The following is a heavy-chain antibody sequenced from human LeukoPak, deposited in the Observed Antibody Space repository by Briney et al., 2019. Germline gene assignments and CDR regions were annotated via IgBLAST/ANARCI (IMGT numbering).Heavy chain of an antibody. V-gene: IGHV3-33*01. CDR2: IWYDGSNK. CDR3: ARDAPYGPDAFDL. D-gene: IGHD3-10*01. CDR1: GFIFSTYA. Sequence: GGSLRLSCAASGFIFSTYAMQWVRQAPGKGLEWVSVIWYDGSNKYYADSVKGRFTISRDNSKNTLYLQMNSLRAEDTAVYYCARDAPYGPDAFDLWGQGTMVTVSS. J-gene: IGHJ3*01.